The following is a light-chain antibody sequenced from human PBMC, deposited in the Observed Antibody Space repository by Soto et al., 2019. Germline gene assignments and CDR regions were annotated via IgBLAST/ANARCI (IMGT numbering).Light chain of an antibody. CDR3: HQYGTAPLT. V-gene: IGKV3-20*01. CDR2: GAS. J-gene: IGKJ3*01. Sequence: ELVLTQSPGTLSLSPGERATLSCRASQSVSSSFLAWYQQKPGQAPRLLIYGASSRATGIPDRFSGSGSGTEFTLTIRRLEPEDFAVYYCHQYGTAPLTFGPGTKVDIK. CDR1: QSVSSSF.